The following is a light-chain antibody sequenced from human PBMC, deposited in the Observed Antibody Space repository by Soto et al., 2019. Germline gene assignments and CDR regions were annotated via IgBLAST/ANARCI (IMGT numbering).Light chain of an antibody. CDR1: QDISNY. V-gene: IGKV1-33*01. CDR2: DAS. CDR3: QQYDNLPSFT. Sequence: DIQMTQSPSSLSASVGDRVTITCQASQDISNYLNWYQQKPGKAPKLLIYDASNLETGDPSRFSGSGSGTDVTCTISSLQPEDIATYYCQQYDNLPSFTFGPGTKVDI. J-gene: IGKJ3*01.